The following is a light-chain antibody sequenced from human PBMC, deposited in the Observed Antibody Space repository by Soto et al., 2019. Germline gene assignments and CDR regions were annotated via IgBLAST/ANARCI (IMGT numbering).Light chain of an antibody. CDR2: EGS. CDR3: CSYAGSSPVV. J-gene: IGLJ2*01. CDR1: SSDVGSYNL. V-gene: IGLV2-23*01. Sequence: QAVLTQPASVSGSPGQSITISCTGTSSDVGSYNLVSWYQQHPGKAPKLMIYEGSKRPSGVSNRFSGSKSGNTASLTISGLQAEDEADYYCCSYAGSSPVVFGGRTKLTVL.